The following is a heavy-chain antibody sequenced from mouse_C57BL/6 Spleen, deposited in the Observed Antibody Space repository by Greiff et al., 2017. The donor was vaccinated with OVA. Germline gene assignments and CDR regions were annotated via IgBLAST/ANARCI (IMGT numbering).Heavy chain of an antibody. CDR1: GFNITNTY. CDR3: ARGRTAQAWFAY. J-gene: IGHJ3*01. D-gene: IGHD3-2*02. V-gene: IGHV14-3*01. Sequence: VQLQQSVAELVRPGASVKLSCTASGFNITNTYMHWVKQRPEQGLEWIGRIDPANGNPKYAPKFPGQATITADTSSNTAYLQLSSLTSEDTAIYYCARGRTAQAWFAYWGQGTLGTVSA. CDR2: IDPANGNP.